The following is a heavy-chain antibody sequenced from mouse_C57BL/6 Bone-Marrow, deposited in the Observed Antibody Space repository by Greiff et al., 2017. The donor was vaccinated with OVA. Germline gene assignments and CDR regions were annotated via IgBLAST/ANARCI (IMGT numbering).Heavy chain of an antibody. CDR3: ASPEGY. CDR2: ILPGSGST. CDR1: GHTLTGYR. Sequence: VKPMESGAELLKPGALVKLFRKATGHTLTGYRIERVKQRPGPGLEWIGEILPGSGSTNYNEKFQGKATFTADTSSNTAYMQLSSLATEGSASYYCASPEGYWGQGTTLTVSS. J-gene: IGHJ2*01. V-gene: IGHV1-9*01.